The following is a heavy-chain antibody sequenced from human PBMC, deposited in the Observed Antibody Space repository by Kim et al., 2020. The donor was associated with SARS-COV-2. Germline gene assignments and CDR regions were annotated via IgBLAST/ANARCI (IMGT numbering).Heavy chain of an antibody. D-gene: IGHD6-19*01. J-gene: IGHJ4*02. CDR1: GFTFSSYG. CDR3: ARESIAVAGTLGY. Sequence: GGSLRLSCAASGFTFSSYGMHWVRQAPGKGLEWVAVISYDGSNKYYADSVKGRFTISRDNSKNTLYLQMNSLRAEDTAVYYCARESIAVAGTLGYWGQGT. V-gene: IGHV3-33*05. CDR2: ISYDGSNK.